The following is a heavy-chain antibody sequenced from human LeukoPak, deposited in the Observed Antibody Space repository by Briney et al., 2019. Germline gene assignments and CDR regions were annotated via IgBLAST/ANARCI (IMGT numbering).Heavy chain of an antibody. CDR2: IRYDGSNK. CDR1: GFTFSSYG. Sequence: GSLRLSCAASGFTFSSYGMHWVRQAPGKGLEWVAFIRYDGSNKYYADSVKGRFTISRDNSKNTLYLQMNSLRAEDTAVYYCAKMVRGVIPYFDYWGQGTLVTVSS. V-gene: IGHV3-30*02. J-gene: IGHJ4*02. D-gene: IGHD3-10*01. CDR3: AKMVRGVIPYFDY.